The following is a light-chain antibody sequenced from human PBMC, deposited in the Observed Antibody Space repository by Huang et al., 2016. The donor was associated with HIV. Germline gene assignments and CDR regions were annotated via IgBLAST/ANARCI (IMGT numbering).Light chain of an antibody. CDR3: QQYNKWPPEYT. J-gene: IGKJ2*01. Sequence: VMMSQSPATLAASPVERVTLSCGASQSVNTNLAWYQQKPCQPPRLLIYAASTGATGVPAMFVGSGSGTEFTLTIDSLQSDDFAFYYCQQYNKWPPEYTFGQGTRLEIK. CDR2: AAS. CDR1: QSVNTN. V-gene: IGKV3-15*01.